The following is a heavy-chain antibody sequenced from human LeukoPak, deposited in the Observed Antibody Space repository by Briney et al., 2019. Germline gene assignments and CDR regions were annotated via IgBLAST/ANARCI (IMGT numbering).Heavy chain of an antibody. Sequence: PSETLSLTCTVSGGSISSSSYYWGWIRQPPGKGLEWIGSIYYSGSTYYNPSLKSRVTISVDTSKNQFSLKLSSVTAADTAVYYCARYSYGYPAWGQGTLVTVSS. D-gene: IGHD5-18*01. V-gene: IGHV4-39*07. CDR1: GGSISSSSYY. CDR3: ARYSYGYPA. J-gene: IGHJ4*02. CDR2: IYYSGST.